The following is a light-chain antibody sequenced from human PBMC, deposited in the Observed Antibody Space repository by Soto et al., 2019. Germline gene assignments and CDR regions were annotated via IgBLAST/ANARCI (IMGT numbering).Light chain of an antibody. CDR3: SSHTSSNILV. J-gene: IGLJ2*01. Sequence: QSALTQPASVSGSPGQSITISCTGTSSDVGGYNYVSWYQQHPGKAPKLMIYDVSNRPSGVSNRFSGSKSGNTASLTISGLQAEDEADYYCSSHTSSNILVFGGGTTVTVL. CDR2: DVS. V-gene: IGLV2-14*01. CDR1: SSDVGGYNY.